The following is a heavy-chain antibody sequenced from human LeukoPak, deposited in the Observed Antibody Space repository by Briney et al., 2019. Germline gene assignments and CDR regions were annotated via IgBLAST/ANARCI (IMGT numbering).Heavy chain of an antibody. J-gene: IGHJ6*02. Sequence: SVKVSCKASGGTFSSYTISWVRQAPGQGLEWMGRIIPILGIANYAQKFQGRVTITADKSTSTAYMELSSLRSEDTAVYYCARDGIAVAGRPYGMDVRGQGTTVTVSS. V-gene: IGHV1-69*04. D-gene: IGHD6-19*01. CDR3: ARDGIAVAGRPYGMDV. CDR1: GGTFSSYT. CDR2: IIPILGIA.